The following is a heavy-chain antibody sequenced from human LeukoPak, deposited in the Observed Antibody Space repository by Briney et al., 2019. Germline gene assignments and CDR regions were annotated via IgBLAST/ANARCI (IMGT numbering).Heavy chain of an antibody. CDR1: GYSFTDYY. CDR2: INPNSGGT. Sequence: ASVKVSCKTSGYSFTDYYMHWVRQAPGQGLKWMGWINPNSGGTSAAQKFQGRVTMTRDTSITTVYMEVSWLTSDDTAIYYCARADRLHGGPYLIGPWGQGTLVTVSS. D-gene: IGHD2-21*01. V-gene: IGHV1-2*02. CDR3: ARADRLHGGPYLIGP. J-gene: IGHJ5*02.